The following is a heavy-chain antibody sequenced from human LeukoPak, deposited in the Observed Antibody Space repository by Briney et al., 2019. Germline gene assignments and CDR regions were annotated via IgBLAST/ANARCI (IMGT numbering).Heavy chain of an antibody. CDR2: IYYTGST. J-gene: IGHJ4*02. CDR1: GGSISSSGYY. D-gene: IGHD5-24*01. V-gene: IGHV4-61*05. Sequence: SETLSLTCTVSGGSISSSGYYWVWIRQPPGKGLEWIGYIYYTGSTNQNPSLKSRVIISVDMSKNQFSLKLSSVTAADTAVYYCVRGRDGYSDWGQGTLVTVSS. CDR3: VRGRDGYSD.